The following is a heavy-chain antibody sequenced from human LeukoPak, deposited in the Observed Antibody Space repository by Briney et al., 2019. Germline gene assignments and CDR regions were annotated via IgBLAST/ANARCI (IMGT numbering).Heavy chain of an antibody. CDR3: ARDFFGSHYYDSSGYPDY. CDR2: INSDGSAT. J-gene: IGHJ4*02. Sequence: GGSLRLSCAASGFTFGSPWMHWVRQAPGKGLVWVSRINSDGSATAYADSVKGRFTISRDNSKNTLYLQMNSLRAEDTAVYYCARDFFGSHYYDSSGYPDYWGQGTLVTVSS. V-gene: IGHV3-74*01. D-gene: IGHD3-22*01. CDR1: GFTFGSPW.